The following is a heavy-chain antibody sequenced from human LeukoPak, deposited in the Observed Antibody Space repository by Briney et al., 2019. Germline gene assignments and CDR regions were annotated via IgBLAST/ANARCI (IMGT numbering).Heavy chain of an antibody. CDR2: TYYRTKWYN. J-gene: IGHJ4*02. V-gene: IGHV6-1*01. CDR1: GDSVSSNSAA. CDR3: ARETSHFDY. Sequence: SQTLSLTCVISGDSVSSNSAAWNWIRQSPSRCLEWLRSTYYRTKWYNDYAVSVKSRITINPDTFKNQFFLQLNSVTPEDTAVYYCARETSHFDYWGQGTLVTVSS.